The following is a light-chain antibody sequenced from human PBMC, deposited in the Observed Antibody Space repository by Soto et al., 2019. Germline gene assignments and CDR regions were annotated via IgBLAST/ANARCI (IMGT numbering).Light chain of an antibody. V-gene: IGKV3D-20*01. J-gene: IGKJ5*01. Sequence: EIVLTQSPATLSLSPGERATLSCGASQSVISSYLAWYQQKTGLAPRLLIYYATSRPTGIPDSFSGSGSGTDFTLTISRLEPEDFVVYYWQQYGRSPRVTFGQGTRLEIK. CDR2: YAT. CDR3: QQYGRSPRVT. CDR1: QSVISSY.